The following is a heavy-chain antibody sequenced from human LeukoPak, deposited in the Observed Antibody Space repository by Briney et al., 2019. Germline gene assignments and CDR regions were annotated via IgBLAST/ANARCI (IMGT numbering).Heavy chain of an antibody. CDR1: GYTLSSHA. Sequence: ASVKVSCKGSGYTLSSHAFSWVRQARGQRLEWIGWIVVGSGNTNYAQKFQERVTITRDMSTSTAYMELSSLRSEDTAVYYCAAHDRNYYYYYGMDVWGQGTTVTVSS. J-gene: IGHJ6*02. V-gene: IGHV1-58*01. CDR2: IVVGSGNT. CDR3: AAHDRNYYYYYGMDV.